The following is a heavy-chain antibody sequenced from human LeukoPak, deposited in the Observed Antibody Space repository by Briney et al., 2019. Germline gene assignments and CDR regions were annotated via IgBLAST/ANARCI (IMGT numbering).Heavy chain of an antibody. Sequence: GGSLRVSCEASGCTFSSYSMHWVRQAAGKGPEWVSSISSSSSYIYYADSVKGRFTISRDNAKNSLYLQMNSLRAEDTAVYYCARVSSGWYVPYWGQGTLVTVSS. CDR2: ISSSSSYI. J-gene: IGHJ4*02. CDR1: GCTFSSYS. V-gene: IGHV3-21*01. CDR3: ARVSSGWYVPY. D-gene: IGHD6-19*01.